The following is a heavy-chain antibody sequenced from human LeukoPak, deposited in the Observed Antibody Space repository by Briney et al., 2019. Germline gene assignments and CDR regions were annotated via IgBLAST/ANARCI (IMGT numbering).Heavy chain of an antibody. Sequence: GASVKVSCKASGYTFTSYCMHWVRQAPGQGLEWMGGIIPIFGTANYAQKFQGRVTITADESTSTAYMELSSLRSEDTAVYYCARAMVRGVITSFDYWGQGTLVTVSS. CDR3: ARAMVRGVITSFDY. CDR1: GYTFTSYC. V-gene: IGHV1-69*13. D-gene: IGHD3-10*01. CDR2: IIPIFGTA. J-gene: IGHJ4*02.